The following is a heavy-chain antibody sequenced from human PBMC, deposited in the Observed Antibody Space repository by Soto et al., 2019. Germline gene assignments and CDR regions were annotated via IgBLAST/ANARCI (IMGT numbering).Heavy chain of an antibody. Sequence: PSETLSLTCTVSGGSISSGDYYWSWIRQPPGKGLEWIGSIYYSGSAYYNPSLKSRVTISVDTSKNQFSLKLNSVTAADTAVYYCASRHSSPYFDYWGQGTLVTVS. CDR1: GGSISSGDYY. CDR2: IYYSGSA. J-gene: IGHJ4*02. D-gene: IGHD6-13*01. V-gene: IGHV4-30-4*01. CDR3: ASRHSSPYFDY.